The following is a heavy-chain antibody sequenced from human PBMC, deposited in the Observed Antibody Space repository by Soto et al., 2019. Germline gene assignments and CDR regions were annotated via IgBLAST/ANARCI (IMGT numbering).Heavy chain of an antibody. CDR2: ISYDGSNK. V-gene: IGHV3-30-3*01. J-gene: IGHJ4*02. Sequence: QVQLVESGGGVVQPGRSLRLSCAASGLTFSSYAMHWVRQAPGKGLEGVADISYDGSNKYYADSVKGRFTISRDNSRNTLYLQMNSLRAEDTAVYYCAREGEGLDYWGQGTLVTVSS. CDR3: AREGEGLDY. CDR1: GLTFSSYA. D-gene: IGHD3-16*01.